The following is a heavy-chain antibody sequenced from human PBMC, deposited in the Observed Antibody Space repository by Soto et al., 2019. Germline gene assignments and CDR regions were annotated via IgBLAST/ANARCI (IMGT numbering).Heavy chain of an antibody. CDR1: GFTFSSYA. D-gene: IGHD1-20*01. J-gene: IGHJ6*02. Sequence: GESLKISCAASGFTFSSYAMHWVRQAPGKGLEWVAVISYDGSNKYYADSVKGRFTISRDNSKNTLYLQMNSLRAEDTAVYYCARDIKSTAYYYGMDVWGQGTTVTVSS. CDR3: ARDIKSTAYYYGMDV. V-gene: IGHV3-30-3*01. CDR2: ISYDGSNK.